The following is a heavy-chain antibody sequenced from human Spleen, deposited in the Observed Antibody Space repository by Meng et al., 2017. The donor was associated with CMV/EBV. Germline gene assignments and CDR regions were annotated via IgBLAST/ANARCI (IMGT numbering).Heavy chain of an antibody. Sequence: KSSGYTVTDNFMFWVRKAPGQGLESMGYINPKSGAIRYAQKFQGRVTMTRDTSISTVYMELSRLRSDDTAVYYCARSLEYSSLFGIDPWGQGTLVTVSS. D-gene: IGHD6-13*01. CDR1: GYTVTDNF. CDR2: INPKSGAI. CDR3: ARSLEYSSLFGIDP. J-gene: IGHJ5*02. V-gene: IGHV1-2*02.